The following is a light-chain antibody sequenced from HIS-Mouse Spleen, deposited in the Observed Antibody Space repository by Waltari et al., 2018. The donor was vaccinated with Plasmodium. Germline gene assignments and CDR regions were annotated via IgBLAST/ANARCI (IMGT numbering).Light chain of an antibody. J-gene: IGLJ3*02. CDR3: YSTDSSGNHRV. Sequence: SYELTQPPSVSVSPGQTASITCSGDALPKKYAYWYQQKSGQAPVLVIYEDSKRSAGIPEIFSGTSSGTRATLTIRGAQVEDEADYYCYSTDSSGNHRVCGGGTKLTVL. CDR2: EDS. V-gene: IGLV3-10*01. CDR1: ALPKKY.